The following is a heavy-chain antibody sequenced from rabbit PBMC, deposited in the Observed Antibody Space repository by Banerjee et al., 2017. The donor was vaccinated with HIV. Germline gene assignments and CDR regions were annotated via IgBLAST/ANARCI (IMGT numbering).Heavy chain of an antibody. Sequence: QSLEESGGGLVTPGGTLTLTCKASGFTLSSYVMCWVRQAPGKGLKWIGCINTISGNTVYASWAKGRFTISKTSSTTVTLQMTSLTAADTATYFCARDLAGVIGWNFNLWGPGTLVTVS. V-gene: IGHV1S40*01. CDR1: GFTLSSYV. D-gene: IGHD4-1*01. CDR3: ARDLAGVIGWNFNL. CDR2: INTISGNT. J-gene: IGHJ4*01.